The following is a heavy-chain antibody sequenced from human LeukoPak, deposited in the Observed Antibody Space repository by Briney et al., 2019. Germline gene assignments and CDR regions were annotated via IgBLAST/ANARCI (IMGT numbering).Heavy chain of an antibody. Sequence: SETLSLTCAVSGGSISSGGYSWSWIRQPPGTGLEWIGYIYHSGSTYYNPSLKSRVTISVDRSKNQFSLKLSSVTAADTAVYYCARGRYQAANYFDYWGQGTLVTVSS. V-gene: IGHV4-30-2*01. CDR3: ARGRYQAANYFDY. CDR2: IYHSGST. J-gene: IGHJ4*02. D-gene: IGHD2-2*01. CDR1: GGSISSGGYS.